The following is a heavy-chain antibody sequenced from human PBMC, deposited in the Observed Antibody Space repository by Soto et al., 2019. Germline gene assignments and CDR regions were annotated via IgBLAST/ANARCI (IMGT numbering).Heavy chain of an antibody. D-gene: IGHD5-18*01. Sequence: QVQLVQSGAEVKKPGASVKVSCKASGYTFTSYYMHWVRQAPGQGLEWMGIINPSGGSTSYAQKFQGRVTMTRDTSTSTVYMELSSLRSEDTAVYYCAREGRLDAWGTAMVTSYFDYWGQGTLVTVSS. V-gene: IGHV1-46*01. J-gene: IGHJ4*02. CDR3: AREGRLDAWGTAMVTSYFDY. CDR2: INPSGGST. CDR1: GYTFTSYY.